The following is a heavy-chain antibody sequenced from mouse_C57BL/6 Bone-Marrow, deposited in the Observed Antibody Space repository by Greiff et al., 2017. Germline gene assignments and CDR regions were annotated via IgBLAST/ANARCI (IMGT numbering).Heavy chain of an antibody. J-gene: IGHJ3*01. CDR2: IYPRDGST. V-gene: IGHV1-85*01. Sequence: VQGVESGPELVKPGASVKLSCKASGYTFTSYDINWVKQRPGQGLEWIGWIYPRDGSTKYNEKFKGKATLTVDTSSSTAYMELHSLTSEDSAVYFCARGAYYSNYLAWFAYWGQGTLVTVSA. CDR1: GYTFTSYD. D-gene: IGHD2-5*01. CDR3: ARGAYYSNYLAWFAY.